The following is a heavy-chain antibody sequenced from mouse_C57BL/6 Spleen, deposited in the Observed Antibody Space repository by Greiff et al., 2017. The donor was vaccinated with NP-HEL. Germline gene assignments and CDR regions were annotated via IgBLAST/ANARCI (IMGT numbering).Heavy chain of an antibody. J-gene: IGHJ2*01. V-gene: IGHV6-3*01. CDR1: GFTFSNYW. CDR2: IRLKSDNYAT. Sequence: EVKLMESGGGLVQPGGSMKLSCVASGFTFSNYWMNWVRQSPEKGLEWVAQIRLKSDNYATPYAESVKGRFTISRDDSKSSVYLQMNDLRAEDTGIYYCTDSFDYWGQGTTLTVSS. CDR3: TDSFDY.